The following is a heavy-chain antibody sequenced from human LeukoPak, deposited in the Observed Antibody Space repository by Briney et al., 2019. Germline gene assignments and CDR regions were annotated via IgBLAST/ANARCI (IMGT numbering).Heavy chain of an antibody. V-gene: IGHV1-2*02. J-gene: IGHJ4*02. D-gene: IGHD1-14*01. CDR2: IKPNRGGR. Sequence: ASVKVSCKASGYTFTGYYMHWARQAPGQGLGWRGGIKPNRGGRNYAQKFQGRVTMTQDTSISTDYMELSRLRSDDTAVYYCARGSDNRNPYYFDYWGQGTLVTVSS. CDR3: ARGSDNRNPYYFDY. CDR1: GYTFTGYY.